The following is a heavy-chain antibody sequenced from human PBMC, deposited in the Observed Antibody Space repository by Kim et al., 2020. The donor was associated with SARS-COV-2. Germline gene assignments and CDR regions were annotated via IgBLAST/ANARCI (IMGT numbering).Heavy chain of an antibody. CDR3: AGLEYSGSPSYYYYGMDV. CDR2: IYYSGST. CDR1: GGSISSYY. D-gene: IGHD6-6*01. Sequence: SETLSLTCTVSGGSISSYYLSWIRQPPGKGLEWIGYIYYSGSTNYNPSLKSRVTISVDTSKNQFSLKLSSVTAADTAVYYCAGLEYSGSPSYYYYGMDV. J-gene: IGHJ6*01. V-gene: IGHV4-59*13.